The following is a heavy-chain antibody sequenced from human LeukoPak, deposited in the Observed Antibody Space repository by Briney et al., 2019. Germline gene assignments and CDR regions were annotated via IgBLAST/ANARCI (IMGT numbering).Heavy chain of an antibody. CDR1: GASTDRRVSTNSYY. CDR2: IYNIGSV. V-gene: IGHV4-61*05. D-gene: IGHD3-22*01. CDR3: ATNSSGSALDY. Sequence: SETLSHTCTVSGASTDRRVSTNSYYWSWIRQFPGKGLEWIGNIYNIGSVTYKPSLRSRVTMSIDMSKKQLSLRLTSVTAADTAVYFCATNSSGSALDYWGQGILVTVSS. J-gene: IGHJ4*02.